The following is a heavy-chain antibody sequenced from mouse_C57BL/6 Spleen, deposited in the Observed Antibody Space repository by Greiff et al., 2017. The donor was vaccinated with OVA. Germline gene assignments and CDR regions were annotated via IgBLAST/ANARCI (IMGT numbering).Heavy chain of an antibody. J-gene: IGHJ4*01. CDR2: IDPSYSYT. Sequence: QVQLQQPGAELVMPGASVKLSCKASGYTFTSYWMHWVKQRPGQGLEWIGEIDPSYSYTNYNQKFKGKSTLTVDKSSSTAYMQLSSLTSEDSAVYYCALGAVVATDAMDYWGQGTSVTVSS. CDR3: ALGAVVATDAMDY. V-gene: IGHV1-69*01. D-gene: IGHD1-1*01. CDR1: GYTFTSYW.